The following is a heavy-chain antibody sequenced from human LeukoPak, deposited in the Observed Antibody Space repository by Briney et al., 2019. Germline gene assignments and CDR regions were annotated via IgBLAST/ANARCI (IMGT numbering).Heavy chain of an antibody. J-gene: IGHJ4*02. V-gene: IGHV3-11*04. Sequence: GGSLRLSCAASGFIFSDYYMSWIRQAPGKGLEWVSYISSSGSSIYYADSVKGRFTISRDNAKNTLDLQMNSLRAEDTAVYYCAKGGFYSNSPFDYWGQGTLVTVSS. CDR2: ISSSGSSI. CDR3: AKGGFYSNSPFDY. CDR1: GFIFSDYY. D-gene: IGHD6-13*01.